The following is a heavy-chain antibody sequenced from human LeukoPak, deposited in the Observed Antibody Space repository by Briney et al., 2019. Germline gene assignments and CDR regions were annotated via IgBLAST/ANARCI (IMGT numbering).Heavy chain of an antibody. CDR1: GGSISSCGYY. D-gene: IGHD5-18*01. CDR2: IYYSGRT. J-gene: IGHJ4*02. Sequence: SQTLSLTCAVSGGSISSCGYYWSWIRQHPGEGLEWIGYIYYSGRTYYNPSLKSRFTIPVDTSKSQFSLKLSSVTAAETAVYYCKRSIQLWLGAFNYWGKGTLVTVS. V-gene: IGHV4-31*11. CDR3: KRSIQLWLGAFNY.